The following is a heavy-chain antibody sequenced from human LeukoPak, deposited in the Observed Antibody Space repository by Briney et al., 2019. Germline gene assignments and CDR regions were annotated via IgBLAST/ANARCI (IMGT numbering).Heavy chain of an antibody. CDR1: GFTFSSYG. V-gene: IGHV3-30*18. J-gene: IGHJ4*02. D-gene: IGHD3-10*01. CDR2: ISYDGSNK. CDR3: AKDTPFGESAPDFDY. Sequence: GGSLRLSCAASGFTFSSYGMHWVRQAPGKGLEWVAVISYDGSNKYYTDSVKGRFTISRDNSKNTLYLQMNSLRAEDTAVYYCAKDTPFGESAPDFDYWGQGTLVTVSS.